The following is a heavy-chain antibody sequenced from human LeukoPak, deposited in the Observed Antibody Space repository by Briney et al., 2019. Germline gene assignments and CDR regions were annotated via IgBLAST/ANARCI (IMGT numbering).Heavy chain of an antibody. V-gene: IGHV3-11*01. CDR2: ISSSGSTI. CDR1: GFTFSDYY. D-gene: IGHD4-23*01. CDR3: AWYLIGGETTRAHQSYDPGY. Sequence: PGGSLRLSCAASGFTFSDYYMSWIRQAPGKGLEWVSYISSSGSTIYYADSVKGRFTISRDNSKNSLYLQMNSLRTEDTALYYCAWYLIGGETTRAHQSYDPGYWGQGTLVTVSS. J-gene: IGHJ4*02.